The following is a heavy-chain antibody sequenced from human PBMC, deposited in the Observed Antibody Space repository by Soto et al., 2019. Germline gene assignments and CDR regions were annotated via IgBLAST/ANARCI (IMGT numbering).Heavy chain of an antibody. CDR3: ARFQGAIVVIPAPTYYYYCAVDV. CDR1: VYSGRSYV. CDR2: LNAGNGNT. Sequence: ASVQSSCNASVYSGRSYVMYWVRQALVQRREWMGCLNAGNGNTKYSQKFRERVTIVREPSASTAYMELSSLRSVDTAVYSCARFQGAIVVIPAPTYYYYCAVDVWGQGTTVTVSS. D-gene: IGHD2-2*01. J-gene: IGHJ6*01. V-gene: IGHV1-3*01.